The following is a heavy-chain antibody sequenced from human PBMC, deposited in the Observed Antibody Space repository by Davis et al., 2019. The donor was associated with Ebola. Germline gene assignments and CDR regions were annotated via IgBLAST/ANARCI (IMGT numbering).Heavy chain of an antibody. V-gene: IGHV4-59*01. D-gene: IGHD6-13*01. Sequence: PSETLSLTCTVSGGSISNYYWSWIRQPPGKGLEWIGNIYYNRGTMSINTAKNQFSLRLNSVTPADTAMYYCARGGAAGVDDGFDVWGPGTMVTVSS. J-gene: IGHJ3*01. CDR3: ARGGAAGVDDGFDV. CDR2: IYY. CDR1: GGSISNYY.